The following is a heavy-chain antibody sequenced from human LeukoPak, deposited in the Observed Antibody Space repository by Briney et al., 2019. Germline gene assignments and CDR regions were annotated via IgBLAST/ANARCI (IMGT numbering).Heavy chain of an antibody. CDR1: GYTFTSYD. D-gene: IGHD2-2*01. Sequence: ASVKVSCKASGYTFTSYDISWVRQAPGQGLEWMGWFSAYNGNTNYAQKLQRRVTMTTDTSTSTADKERRSLRSDDTAVYYCAREITSCSSTSCYGSNWFDRWGQGTLVTVAS. J-gene: IGHJ5*02. CDR2: FSAYNGNT. CDR3: AREITSCSSTSCYGSNWFDR. V-gene: IGHV1-18*01.